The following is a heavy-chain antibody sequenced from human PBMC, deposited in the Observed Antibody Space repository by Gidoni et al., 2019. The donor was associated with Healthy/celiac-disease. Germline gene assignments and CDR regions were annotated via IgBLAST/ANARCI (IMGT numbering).Heavy chain of an antibody. Sequence: QVQLVQSGAEVKQPGSSVKVSCEASGATFSSYATSWVRQAPGQGLEWLGGIIPIFGTANYAQKFQGRVTITADESTSTAYMELSSLRSEDTAVYYCASRYCSSTSCYEEGAFDIWGQGTMVTVFS. CDR1: GATFSSYA. D-gene: IGHD2-2*01. J-gene: IGHJ3*02. CDR2: IIPIFGTA. V-gene: IGHV1-69*01. CDR3: ASRYCSSTSCYEEGAFDI.